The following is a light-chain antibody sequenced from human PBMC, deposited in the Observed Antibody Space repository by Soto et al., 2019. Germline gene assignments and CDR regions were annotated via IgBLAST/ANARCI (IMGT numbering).Light chain of an antibody. J-gene: IGLJ2*01. CDR1: KLGDKY. V-gene: IGLV3-1*01. Sequence: SYELTQPPSVSVSPGQTASITCSGDKLGDKYASWYQLKPGHSPVLVIYQDTKRPSGIPERFSGSNSGTTATLSISGTQAMDEADYFCQAWDTSTVVFGGGTKLTVL. CDR2: QDT. CDR3: QAWDTSTVV.